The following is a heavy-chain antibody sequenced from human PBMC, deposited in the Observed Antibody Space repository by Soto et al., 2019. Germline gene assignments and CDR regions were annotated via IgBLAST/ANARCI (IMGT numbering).Heavy chain of an antibody. V-gene: IGHV1-8*01. CDR1: GYTFTSSD. CDR2: MNPNSGNT. Sequence: ASVEVCCKVSGYTFTSSDINWVRQATGQGLEWMGWMNPNSGNTGYAQKFQGRVTMTRNTSIRTAYMELSSLRSEDTAVYYCARGGEWFGELLPFDYWGQGTLVIVSS. J-gene: IGHJ4*02. CDR3: ARGGEWFGELLPFDY. D-gene: IGHD3-10*01.